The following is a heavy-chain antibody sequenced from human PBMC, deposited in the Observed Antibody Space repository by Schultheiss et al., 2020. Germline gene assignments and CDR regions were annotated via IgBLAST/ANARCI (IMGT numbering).Heavy chain of an antibody. V-gene: IGHV4-31*03. CDR2: IYYSGST. CDR3: ARDWGSYYDSSGYGDAFDI. CDR1: GGSISSGDYY. Sequence: LRLSCTVSGGSISSGDYYWSWIRQHPGKGLEWIGYIYYSGSTYYNPSLKSRVTISVDTSKNQFSLKLSSVTAADTAVYYCARDWGSYYDSSGYGDAFDIWGQGTMVTVSS. D-gene: IGHD3-22*01. J-gene: IGHJ3*02.